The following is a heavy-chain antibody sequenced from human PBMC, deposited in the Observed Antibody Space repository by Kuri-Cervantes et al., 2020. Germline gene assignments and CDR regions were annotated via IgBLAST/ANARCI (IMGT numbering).Heavy chain of an antibody. V-gene: IGHV4-34*01. CDR2: IYHSGST. CDR1: GGSFSGYY. Sequence: GSLRLSCAVYGGSFSGYYWSWIRQPPGKGLEWIGSIYHSGSTYYNPSLKSRVTISVDTSKNQFSLRLSSVTAADTAVYYCAGEVTNRGYWGQGTLVTVSS. J-gene: IGHJ4*02. CDR3: AGEVTNRGY. D-gene: IGHD3-10*01.